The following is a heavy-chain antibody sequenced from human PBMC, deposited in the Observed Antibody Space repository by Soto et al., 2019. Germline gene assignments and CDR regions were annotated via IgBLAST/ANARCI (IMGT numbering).Heavy chain of an antibody. CDR1: GFTFSSYG. J-gene: IGHJ6*02. CDR2: ISYDGSNK. Sequence: GGTVRLSXAVSGFTFSSYGMHWVRQAPAQGMEWVAVISYDGSNKYYADSVKGRFTISRDNSKNTLYMQMNSLRAEETAVYYCAKDGVYCSSTSCSPLYSWYYGMDVWGQGTTVTVSS. V-gene: IGHV3-30*18. D-gene: IGHD2-2*01. CDR3: AKDGVYCSSTSCSPLYSWYYGMDV.